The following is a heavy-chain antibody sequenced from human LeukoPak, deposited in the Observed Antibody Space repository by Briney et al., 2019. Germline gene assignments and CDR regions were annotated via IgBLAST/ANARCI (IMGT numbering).Heavy chain of an antibody. CDR2: ISWNSGSI. V-gene: IGHV3-9*01. CDR1: GFTFDDYA. J-gene: IGHJ1*01. CDR3: AKDEDVNSSRRGLWLSRFGSNNLFQH. Sequence: GRSLRLSCAASGFTFDDYAMPWVRQAPGKGPEWVSGISWNSGSIGYADSVKGRFTISRDNAKNSLYLQMNSLRAEDTALYYCAKDEDVNSSRRGLWLSRFGSNNLFQHWGQGTLVTVSS. D-gene: IGHD6-19*01.